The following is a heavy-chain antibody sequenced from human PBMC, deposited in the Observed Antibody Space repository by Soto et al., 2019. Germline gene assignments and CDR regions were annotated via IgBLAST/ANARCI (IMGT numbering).Heavy chain of an antibody. V-gene: IGHV3-48*02. CDR2: ISSSSSTI. CDR1: GFTFSSYS. D-gene: IGHD2-15*01. J-gene: IGHJ6*02. CDR3: ARDSELGYCSGGSCYSYYYYGMDV. Sequence: GGSLRLSCAASGFTFSSYSMNWVRQAPGKGLEWVSYISSSSSTIYYADSVKGRFTISRDNAKNSLYLQMNSLRDEDTAVYYCARDSELGYCSGGSCYSYYYYGMDVWGQGTTVTVSS.